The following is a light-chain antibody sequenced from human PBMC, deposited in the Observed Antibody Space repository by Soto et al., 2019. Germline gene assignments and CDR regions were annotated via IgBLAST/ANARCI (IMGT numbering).Light chain of an antibody. CDR3: LQYDTAPRT. V-gene: IGKV3-20*01. J-gene: IGKJ1*01. CDR1: QSLTSYK. Sequence: EIVLMQSPGTLSLSPGERATLSCRASQSLTSYKLAWYQQKPGQSPRLLIYGASSRAPGIPDRFSGSGSGTDFTFTISRLEPEDYAVYYCLQYDTAPRTFGQGTKVDLK. CDR2: GAS.